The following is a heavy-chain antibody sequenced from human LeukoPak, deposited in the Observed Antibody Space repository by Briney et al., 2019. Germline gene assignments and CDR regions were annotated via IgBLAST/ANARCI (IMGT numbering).Heavy chain of an antibody. Sequence: ASVKVSCKASGYRLRNHGISWVRQAPGQGLEWMGWIGADSGDTHGDTHYAEELQGRVTMTTDTSTDTAYMDLRSLTSDDTAVYYCARGSSPYNWYFDLWGRGTLVTVSS. CDR3: ARGSSPYNWYFDL. V-gene: IGHV1-18*01. CDR2: IGADSGDTHGDT. CDR1: GYRLRNHG. J-gene: IGHJ2*01. D-gene: IGHD4-11*01.